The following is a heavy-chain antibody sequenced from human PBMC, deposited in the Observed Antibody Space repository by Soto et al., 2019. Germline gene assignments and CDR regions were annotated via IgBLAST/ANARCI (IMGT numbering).Heavy chain of an antibody. D-gene: IGHD3-9*01. V-gene: IGHV3-23*01. CDR1: GFTFNTYA. J-gene: IGHJ4*02. Sequence: HPGGSLRLSCAASGFTFNTYAMSWVRQGPGKGLEWVSAISGSGGNTYYADSVKGRFTISRDNSKNTLYLQMNSLRAEDTALYYCAKDRYLLEYWGQGTPVTVSS. CDR3: AKDRYLLEY. CDR2: ISGSGGNT.